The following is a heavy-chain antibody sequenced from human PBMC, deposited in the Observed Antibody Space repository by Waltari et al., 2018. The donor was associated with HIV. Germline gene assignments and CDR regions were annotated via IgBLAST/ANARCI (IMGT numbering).Heavy chain of an antibody. CDR1: GGSINSGSYY. Sequence: QVQLQESGPGLVKPSQTLSLTCTVSGGSINSGSYYWNWIRQPAGKGLEWIGRLYTSGNTNYNPSLKSRVTITVDTSKNPFSLRLSSVTASDMGIYYCTRTSTGSDYYYEVDVWGQGTTVTVS. D-gene: IGHD3-22*01. CDR2: LYTSGNT. J-gene: IGHJ6*02. V-gene: IGHV4-61*02. CDR3: TRTSTGSDYYYEVDV.